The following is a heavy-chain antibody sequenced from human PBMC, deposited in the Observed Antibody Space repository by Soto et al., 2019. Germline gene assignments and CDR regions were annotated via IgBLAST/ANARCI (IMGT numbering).Heavy chain of an antibody. CDR2: IYYSGST. CDR1: GGSVSSGSFF. D-gene: IGHD1-7*01. J-gene: IGHJ6*02. CDR3: ARDRRELRVFYYYYGMDV. Sequence: SETLSLTCTFSGGSVSSGSFFWSWIRQPPGKGLEWIGYIYYSGSTNYNPSLKSRVTISVDTSKNQFSLKLSSVTAVDTAVYYCARDRRELRVFYYYYGMDVWGQGTTVTVSS. V-gene: IGHV4-61*01.